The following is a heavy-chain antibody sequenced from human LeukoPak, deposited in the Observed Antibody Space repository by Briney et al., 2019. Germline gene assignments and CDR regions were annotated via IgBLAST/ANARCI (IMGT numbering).Heavy chain of an antibody. J-gene: IGHJ3*02. Sequence: PSETLSLTCSVSGGSISSDYWSWIRQPPGKGLGWIGYFYYTGSTNYNPSLKSRVTVSVGTSKNRFSLKLSSVTAADTAVYYCASSVNMDAFDIWGQGTMVTVSS. V-gene: IGHV4-59*01. CDR3: ASSVNMDAFDI. CDR1: GGSISSDY. CDR2: FYYTGST. D-gene: IGHD2/OR15-2a*01.